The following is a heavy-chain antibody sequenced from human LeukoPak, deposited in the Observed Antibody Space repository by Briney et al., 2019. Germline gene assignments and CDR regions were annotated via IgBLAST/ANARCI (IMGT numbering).Heavy chain of an antibody. V-gene: IGHV4-59*01. J-gene: IGHJ4*02. CDR2: IYYSGIT. D-gene: IGHD3-10*01. Sequence: SESLSLTCAVYGGSFSGYYWSWIRQPPGKGLEWIGYIYYSGITNYNPPLKRRVSISVDTSKNQFSLKLSSVTAADTAVYYCARGDYYGSGRRRVVFDYWGQGTLVTVSS. CDR1: GGSFSGYY. CDR3: ARGDYYGSGRRRVVFDY.